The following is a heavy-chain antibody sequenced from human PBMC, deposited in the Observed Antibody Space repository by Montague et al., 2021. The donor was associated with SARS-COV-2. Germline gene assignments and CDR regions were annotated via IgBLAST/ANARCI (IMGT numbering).Heavy chain of an antibody. V-gene: IGHV4-4*07. Sequence: SETLSLTCSVSGVSISRYYWSWIRQSDGKGLEWIGRIYTGGSVNYNPALQRRVSMSVDTSKNQVSLNVTSVAAADTAVYYCARAIWHLDVWGRGILVTVSS. J-gene: IGHJ2*01. CDR1: GVSISRYY. CDR3: ARAIWHLDV. CDR2: IYTGGSV.